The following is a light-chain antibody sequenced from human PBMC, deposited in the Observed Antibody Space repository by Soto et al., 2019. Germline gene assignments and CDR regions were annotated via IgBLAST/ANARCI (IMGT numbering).Light chain of an antibody. V-gene: IGKV3-20*01. CDR3: QQYGSSPQN. Sequence: EIVLTQSPGTLSLSPGERATLSCRASQSVSSGYLAWYQQKPGQAPRLLIYGASSRSTGIPDSFSGSGSGTDFTLTISRLEPEDFAVYYCQQYGSSPQNFGQGTKVEIK. CDR2: GAS. J-gene: IGKJ2*01. CDR1: QSVSSGY.